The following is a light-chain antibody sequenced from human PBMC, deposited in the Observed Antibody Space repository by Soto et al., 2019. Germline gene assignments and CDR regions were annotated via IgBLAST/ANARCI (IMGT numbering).Light chain of an antibody. Sequence: QSALPQPASVSGSPGQSVTISCTGTSNDIGAYDYVSWYQHVPGKAPKLLIFDVNYRPSEISRRFSGSKSGNSASLTISALQPEDEADYYCSAYTTANTLTFGGGTKLTVL. V-gene: IGLV2-14*01. CDR1: SNDIGAYDY. CDR3: SAYTTANTLT. J-gene: IGLJ2*01. CDR2: DVN.